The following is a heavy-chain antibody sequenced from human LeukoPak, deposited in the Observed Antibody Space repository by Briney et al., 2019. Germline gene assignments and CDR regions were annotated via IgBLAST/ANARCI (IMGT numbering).Heavy chain of an antibody. CDR1: GFTFSSYA. Sequence: GGCLRLSCTASGFTFSSYAMSWVRQAPGKGLEWGSVISGTGGSTNHADSVKGRFTISRDNSKNTLYLQMNSLRAEDTAVYYCAKESGDDSSGYYEVFDYWGQGTPVTVSS. J-gene: IGHJ4*02. D-gene: IGHD3-22*01. V-gene: IGHV3-23*01. CDR3: AKESGDDSSGYYEVFDY. CDR2: ISGTGGST.